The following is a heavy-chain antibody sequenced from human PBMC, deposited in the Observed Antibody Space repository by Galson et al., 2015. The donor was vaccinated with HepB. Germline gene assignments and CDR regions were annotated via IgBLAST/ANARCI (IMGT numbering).Heavy chain of an antibody. CDR1: GYTSTSYH. J-gene: IGHJ4*02. Sequence: SVKVSCKASGYTSTSYHIHWVRQAPGQGLEWMGIITPATGATSYAQKFQGRVTMTRDTSTSTVYMELSSLKSDDTALYSCAREKSATCYVDLWGPGTLGTVSS. CDR3: AREKSATCYVDL. CDR2: ITPATGAT. V-gene: IGHV1-46*01.